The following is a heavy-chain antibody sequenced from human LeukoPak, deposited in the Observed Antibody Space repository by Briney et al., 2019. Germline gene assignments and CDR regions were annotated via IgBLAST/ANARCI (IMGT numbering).Heavy chain of an antibody. CDR3: ARQVDYYGSGADWFDP. D-gene: IGHD3-10*01. Sequence: PSETLSLTCAVYGGSFSGYYWGWLRQPPGKGLEWIGSIYYSGSTYYNPSLKSRVTISVDTSKNQFSLKLSSVTAADTAVYYCARQVDYYGSGADWFDPWGQGTLVTVSS. V-gene: IGHV4-39*01. J-gene: IGHJ5*02. CDR2: IYYSGST. CDR1: GGSFSGYY.